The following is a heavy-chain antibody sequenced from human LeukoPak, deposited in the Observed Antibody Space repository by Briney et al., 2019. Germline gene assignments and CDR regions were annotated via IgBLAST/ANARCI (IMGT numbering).Heavy chain of an antibody. CDR1: GYTFTSYG. Sequence: GASVKVSCKASGYTFTSYGISWVRQAPGQGLERMGWISAYNGNKNYAQKLQGRVTMTTDTSTSTAYMELRSLRSDDTAVYYCARGGGDGYNYRDYYYYGMDVWGQGTTVTVSS. V-gene: IGHV1-18*01. D-gene: IGHD5-24*01. CDR3: ARGGGDGYNYRDYYYYGMDV. J-gene: IGHJ6*02. CDR2: ISAYNGNK.